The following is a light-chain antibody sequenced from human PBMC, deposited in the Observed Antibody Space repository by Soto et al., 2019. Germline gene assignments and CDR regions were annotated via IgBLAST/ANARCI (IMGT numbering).Light chain of an antibody. CDR1: SSNIGAGYD. CDR2: GNS. CDR3: QSYDSSLSAYV. V-gene: IGLV1-40*01. J-gene: IGLJ1*01. Sequence: QSVLTQPPSVSGAPGQRVTISCTGSSSNIGAGYDVHWYQQLPGTAPKLIIFGNSNRPSGVPDRFSGSKSGTSASLAITWLQAEDEADYYCQSYDSSLSAYVFGTGTKVTVL.